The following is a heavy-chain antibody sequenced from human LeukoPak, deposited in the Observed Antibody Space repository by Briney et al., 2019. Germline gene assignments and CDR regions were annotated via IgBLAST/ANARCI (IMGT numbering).Heavy chain of an antibody. D-gene: IGHD3-10*02. CDR1: GSIFTTYW. CDR3: ARYGRGVGASRDWFDP. Sequence: GASLKISCKGSGSIFTTYWIGWVRQLPGEGLEWMGIIYPGDSDTRYSPSFQGQVTISADKSNSTAYLQCNSLKASDTAIYYCARYGRGVGASRDWFDPWGQGALVTVSS. CDR2: IYPGDSDT. V-gene: IGHV5-51*01. J-gene: IGHJ5*02.